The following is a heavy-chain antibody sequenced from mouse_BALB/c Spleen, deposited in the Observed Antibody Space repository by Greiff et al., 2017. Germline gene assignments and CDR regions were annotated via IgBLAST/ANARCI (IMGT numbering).Heavy chain of an antibody. J-gene: IGHJ4*01. D-gene: IGHD1-1*01. Sequence: DVMLVESGGGLVQPGGSLKLSCAASGFTFSSYTMSWVRQTPEKRLEWVAYISNGGGSTYYPDTVKGRFTISRDNAKNTLYLQMSSLKSEDTAMYYCARQDYGSSSNAMDYWGQGTSVTVSS. CDR3: ARQDYGSSSNAMDY. V-gene: IGHV5-12-2*01. CDR2: ISNGGGST. CDR1: GFTFSSYT.